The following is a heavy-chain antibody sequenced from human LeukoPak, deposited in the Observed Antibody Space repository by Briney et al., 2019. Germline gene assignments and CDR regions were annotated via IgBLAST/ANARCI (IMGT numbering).Heavy chain of an antibody. V-gene: IGHV4-34*01. Sequence: SETLSLTCAVYGGSFYGGSFSGYYWSWIRQPPEKGLEWIGEINHSGSTNYNPSFKSRVTMSVDTSKNQFSLKLSSVTTADTAVYYCARGSPHYDYVWGSYRLKYYFDYWGQGTLVTVSS. CDR2: INHSGST. D-gene: IGHD3-16*02. J-gene: IGHJ4*02. CDR1: GGSFSGYY. CDR3: ARGSPHYDYVWGSYRLKYYFDY.